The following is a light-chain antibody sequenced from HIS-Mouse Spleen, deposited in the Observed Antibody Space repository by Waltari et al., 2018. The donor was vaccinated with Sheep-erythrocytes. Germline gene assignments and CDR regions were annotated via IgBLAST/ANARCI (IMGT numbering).Light chain of an antibody. V-gene: IGLV2-11*01. CDR2: YVS. CDR3: CSYAGSYNHV. CDR1: SSDVGGYNY. Sequence: QSALTQPRSVSGSPGQSVTISCTGTSSDVGGYNYVSWYQQHPGKAPKPMIYYVSTRPSAVPDRFSGSKSGNTASLTISGLQAEDEADYYCCSYAGSYNHVFATGTKVTVL. J-gene: IGLJ1*01.